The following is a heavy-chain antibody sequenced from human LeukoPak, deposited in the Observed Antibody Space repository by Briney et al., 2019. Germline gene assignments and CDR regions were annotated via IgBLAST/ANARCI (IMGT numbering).Heavy chain of an antibody. J-gene: IGHJ4*02. CDR2: INPNSGAT. D-gene: IGHD6-13*01. CDR3: ARLPYSAEPQ. Sequence: ASVKVSCKASGYTFTAYYIHWLRRAPGQGLECMGWINPNSGATTYVQKFQGRVTMTRDTSISTAYMELSRLTFDDTAVYYCARLPYSAEPQWGQGTLVTVSS. CDR1: GYTFTAYY. V-gene: IGHV1-2*02.